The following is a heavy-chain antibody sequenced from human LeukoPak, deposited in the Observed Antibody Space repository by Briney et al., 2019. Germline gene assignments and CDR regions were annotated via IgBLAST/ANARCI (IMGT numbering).Heavy chain of an antibody. CDR2: IYHTGST. CDR3: ARKDFGGARAVDY. V-gene: IGHV4-4*02. CDR1: GGSISSSNW. D-gene: IGHD3-16*01. Sequence: PSGTLSLTCAVSGGSISSSNWWSWVRPPPGKGLEWIGEIYHTGSTNYNPSLKSRVTISVDKSKNQFSLKLSSVTAADTAVYYCARKDFGGARAVDYWGQGTLVTVSS. J-gene: IGHJ4*02.